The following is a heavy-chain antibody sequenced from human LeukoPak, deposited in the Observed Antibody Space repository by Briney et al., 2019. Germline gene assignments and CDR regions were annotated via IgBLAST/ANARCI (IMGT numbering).Heavy chain of an antibody. Sequence: SVKVSCKASGGTFSSYAISWVRQAPGQGLEWMGGIIPIFGTANYAQKFQGRVTITTDESTSTAYMELGSLRSDDTAVYYCARDRRYSSGWYYDSFDIWGQGTMVTVSS. CDR1: GGTFSSYA. CDR3: ARDRRYSSGWYYDSFDI. V-gene: IGHV1-69*05. D-gene: IGHD6-19*01. CDR2: IIPIFGTA. J-gene: IGHJ3*02.